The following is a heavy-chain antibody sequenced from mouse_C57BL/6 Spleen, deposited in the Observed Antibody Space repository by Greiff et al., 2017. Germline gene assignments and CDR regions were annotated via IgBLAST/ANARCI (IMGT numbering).Heavy chain of an antibody. CDR3: TRDYDYSFFAY. V-gene: IGHV5-9-1*02. CDR1: GFTFSSYA. Sequence: EVKLVESGEGLVKPGGSLKLSCAASGFTFSSYAMSWVRQTPEKRLEWVAYISSGGDYIYYADTVKGRFTISRDNARNTLDLQMSSLKSEDTAMYYCTRDYDYSFFAYWGQGTLVTVSA. J-gene: IGHJ3*01. D-gene: IGHD2-12*01. CDR2: ISSGGDYI.